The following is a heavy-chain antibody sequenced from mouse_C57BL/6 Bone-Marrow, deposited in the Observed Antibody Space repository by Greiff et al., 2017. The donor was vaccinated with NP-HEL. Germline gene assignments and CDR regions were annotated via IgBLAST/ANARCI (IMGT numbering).Heavy chain of an antibody. CDR1: GYTFTSYG. Sequence: QVQLKESGAELARPGASVKLSCKASGYTFTSYGISWVKQRTGQGLEWIGEIYPRSGNTYYNEKFKGKATLTADKSSSTAYMELRSLTSEDSAVYVCARERDYDGPFFDYWGQGTTLTVSS. V-gene: IGHV1-81*01. J-gene: IGHJ2*01. CDR2: IYPRSGNT. D-gene: IGHD2-3*01. CDR3: ARERDYDGPFFDY.